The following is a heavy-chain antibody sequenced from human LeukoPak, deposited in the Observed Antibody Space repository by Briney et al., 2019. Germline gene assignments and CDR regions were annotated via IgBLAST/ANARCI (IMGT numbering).Heavy chain of an antibody. J-gene: IGHJ5*02. CDR1: GGSISSYY. CDR3: ARFTPQGYGWGGYNRFDP. D-gene: IGHD3-16*01. Sequence: SETLSLTCTVSGGSISSYYWNWIRQPPGKGLEWIGYIYYSGSTNYNPSLKSRVTISLDTSKNQFSLNLTSVTAADTAVYYCARFTPQGYGWGGYNRFDPWGQGTLVTVSS. V-gene: IGHV4-59*01. CDR2: IYYSGST.